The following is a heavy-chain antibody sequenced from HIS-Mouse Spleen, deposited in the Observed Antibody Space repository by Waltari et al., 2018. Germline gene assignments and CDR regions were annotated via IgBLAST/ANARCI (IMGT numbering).Heavy chain of an antibody. V-gene: IGHV1-2*02. J-gene: IGHJ3*02. Sequence: QVQLVQSGAEVKKPGASVKVSCKASGYTFTGYYMHWVRQAPGKGLEWMGWINPNSGGTNYAQKLQGRVTMTRDTSISTAYMELSRLRSDDTAVYYCARPLRLGAIGAFDIWGQGTMVTVSS. CDR2: INPNSGGT. D-gene: IGHD1-26*01. CDR3: ARPLRLGAIGAFDI. CDR1: GYTFTGYY.